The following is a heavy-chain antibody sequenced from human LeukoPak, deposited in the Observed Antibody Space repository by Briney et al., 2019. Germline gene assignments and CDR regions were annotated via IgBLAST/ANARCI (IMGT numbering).Heavy chain of an antibody. V-gene: IGHV3-30-3*01. CDR2: ISYDGSNK. CDR3: ARQASAGKTFYFDY. CDR1: GFTFSSYA. Sequence: GGSLRLFCAASGFTFSSYAMHWVRQAPGKGLEWVAVISYDGSNKYYADSVKGRFTISRDNSKNTLYLQMNSLRAEDTAVYYCARQASAGKTFYFDYWGQGTLVTVSS. J-gene: IGHJ4*02. D-gene: IGHD6-13*01.